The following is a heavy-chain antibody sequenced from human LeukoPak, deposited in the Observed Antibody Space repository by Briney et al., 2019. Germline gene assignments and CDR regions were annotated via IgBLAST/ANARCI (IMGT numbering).Heavy chain of an antibody. Sequence: GGSLRLSCAASGFTFSSYTMNWVRQAPGKGLEWVSSISSSSSYIYYADSVKGRFTISRDNAKNSLYLQMNSLRAEDTAVYCCAREILAPGKTLDYWGQGALVTVSS. V-gene: IGHV3-21*01. J-gene: IGHJ4*02. CDR3: AREILAPGKTLDY. CDR1: GFTFSSYT. CDR2: ISSSSSYI.